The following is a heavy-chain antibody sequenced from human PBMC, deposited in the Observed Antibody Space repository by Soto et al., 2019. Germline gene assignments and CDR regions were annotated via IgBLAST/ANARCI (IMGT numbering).Heavy chain of an antibody. CDR3: ARVSRTDEGFLDY. V-gene: IGHV3-33*01. CDR1: GFTFSSYG. J-gene: IGHJ4*02. CDR2: IWYDGSNK. Sequence: QPGGSLRLSCAASGFTFSSYGMHWVRQAPGKGLEWVAVIWYDGSNKYYADSVKGRFTISRDNSKNTLYLQMNSLRAEDTAVYYCARVSRTDEGFLDYWGQGTLVTVSS. D-gene: IGHD3-3*01.